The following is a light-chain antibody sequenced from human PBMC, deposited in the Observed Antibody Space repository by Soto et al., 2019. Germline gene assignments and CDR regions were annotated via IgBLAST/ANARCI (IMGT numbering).Light chain of an antibody. Sequence: DVQMTQSPSTLSASVGDRVTIACRASQSISNWLAWYQQRPGKAPKLLIYKASNLESGVPSRFSGSGSGTEFTLIISSLQPDDFATYYCQQYNSYSWTFGQGTKVDIK. V-gene: IGKV1-5*03. CDR2: KAS. CDR1: QSISNW. CDR3: QQYNSYSWT. J-gene: IGKJ1*01.